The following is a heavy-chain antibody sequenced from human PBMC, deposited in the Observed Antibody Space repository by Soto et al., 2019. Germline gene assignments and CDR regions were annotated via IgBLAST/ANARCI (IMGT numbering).Heavy chain of an antibody. D-gene: IGHD5-18*01. V-gene: IGHV3-30-3*01. CDR1: GFTFSIYA. CDR3: ARAPWGYGPQFDY. Sequence: GGSLRLSCAASGFTFSIYAMHWVRQAPGKGLEWVAVISYDGSNKYYADSVKGRFTISRDNSKNTLYLQMNSLRAEDTAVYYCARAPWGYGPQFDYWGQGTLVTVSS. J-gene: IGHJ4*02. CDR2: ISYDGSNK.